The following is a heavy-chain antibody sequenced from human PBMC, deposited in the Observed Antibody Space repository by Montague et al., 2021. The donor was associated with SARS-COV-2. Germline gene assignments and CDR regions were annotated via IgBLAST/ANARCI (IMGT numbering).Heavy chain of an antibody. V-gene: IGHV4-59*01. CDR2: ISHSGST. CDR3: ARVKKDGFNWGLDY. J-gene: IGHJ4*02. D-gene: IGHD5-24*01. CDR1: SGSISDYY. Sequence: SETRSLTCSVSSGSISDYYWSWIRQPPGEGLEWIGYISHSGSTNYNPSLKSRVTMSLDMSKNDFSLTLNSVTAADTAVYCCARVKKDGFNWGLDYWGQGTLVTVSS.